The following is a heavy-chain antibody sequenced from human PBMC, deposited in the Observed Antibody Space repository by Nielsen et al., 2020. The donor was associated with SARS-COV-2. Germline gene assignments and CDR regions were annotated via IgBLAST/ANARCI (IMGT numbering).Heavy chain of an antibody. J-gene: IGHJ4*02. Sequence: WIRQPPGKGLEWIGSIYYSGSTYCNPSLKSRVTISVDTSKNQFSLKLSSVTAADTAVYYCARQLRRATMIVVAAGGYFDYWGQGTLVTVSS. D-gene: IGHD3-22*01. CDR2: IYYSGST. CDR3: ARQLRRATMIVVAAGGYFDY. V-gene: IGHV4-39*01.